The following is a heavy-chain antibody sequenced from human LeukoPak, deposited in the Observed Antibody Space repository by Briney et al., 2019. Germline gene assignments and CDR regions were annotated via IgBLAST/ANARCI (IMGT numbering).Heavy chain of an antibody. CDR1: GFTFSTHW. V-gene: IGHV3-7*01. J-gene: IGHJ4*02. Sequence: GGSLRLSCAASGFTFSTHWMSWVRQASGKGLEWVTNINPSGSEQHYVDSVEGRFTISRDNAKNSLFLQMNSLRAGDTAVYYCGREHSGYDWEWGQGTLVTVSS. CDR2: INPSGSEQ. CDR3: GREHSGYDWE. D-gene: IGHD5-12*01.